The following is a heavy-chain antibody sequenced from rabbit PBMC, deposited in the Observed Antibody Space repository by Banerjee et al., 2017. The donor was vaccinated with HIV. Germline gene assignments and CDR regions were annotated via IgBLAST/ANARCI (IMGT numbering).Heavy chain of an antibody. CDR2: IVTGDGNT. CDR1: GFSFSSSYW. D-gene: IGHD4-1*01. J-gene: IGHJ4*01. Sequence: EESGGDLVKPEGSLTLTCTASGFSFSSSYWICWVRQAPGKGLEWIACIVTGDGNTYYANWAKGRFTISKTSSTTVTLQMTSLTAADTATYFCTRRSGWGDNLWGPGTLVTVS. V-gene: IGHV1S45*01. CDR3: TRRSGWGDNL.